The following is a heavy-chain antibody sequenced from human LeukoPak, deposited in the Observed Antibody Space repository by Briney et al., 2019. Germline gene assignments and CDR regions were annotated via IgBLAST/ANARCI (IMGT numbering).Heavy chain of an antibody. CDR1: GFTFSSYS. J-gene: IGHJ5*02. CDR3: ANTLVPMERLRFLEWSLGWFDP. D-gene: IGHD3-3*01. Sequence: PGGSLRLSCAASGFTFSSYSMNWVRQAPGKGLEWVSAISGSGGSTYYADSVKGRFTISRDNSKNTLYLQMNSLRAEDTAVYYCANTLVPMERLRFLEWSLGWFDPWGQGTLVTVSS. V-gene: IGHV3-23*01. CDR2: ISGSGGST.